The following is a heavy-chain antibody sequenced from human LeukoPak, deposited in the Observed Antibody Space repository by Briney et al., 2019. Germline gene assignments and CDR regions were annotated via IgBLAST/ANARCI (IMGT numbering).Heavy chain of an antibody. CDR1: GGTFSSYA. CDR2: IIPILGIA. D-gene: IGHD4-11*01. V-gene: IGHV1-69*04. J-gene: IGHJ4*02. CDR3: AREWGRGGTTVTTDFDY. Sequence: SVKVSCKASGGTFSSYAISWVRQAPGQGLEWMGRIIPILGIANYAQKFQGRVTITADESTSTAYMELSSLRSEDTAVYYCAREWGRGGTTVTTDFDYWGQGTLVTVSS.